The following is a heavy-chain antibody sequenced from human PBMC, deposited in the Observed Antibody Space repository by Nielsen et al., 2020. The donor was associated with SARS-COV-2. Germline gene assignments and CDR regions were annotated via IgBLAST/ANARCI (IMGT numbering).Heavy chain of an antibody. J-gene: IGHJ6*04. CDR3: ARGDWVPRQYYYMDV. Sequence: GESLKISCKGSGYSFSNFWISWVRQMPGKGLEWVGRIDPDGSFTNYGPSFQGHVNISADKSINTAYLQWNSLKASDSAMYYCARGDWVPRQYYYMDVWGKGTTVTVSS. CDR2: IDPDGSFT. V-gene: IGHV5-10-1*01. CDR1: GYSFSNFW. D-gene: IGHD2-21*02.